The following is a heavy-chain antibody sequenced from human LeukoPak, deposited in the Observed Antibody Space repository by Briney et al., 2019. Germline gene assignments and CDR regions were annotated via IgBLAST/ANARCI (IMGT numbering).Heavy chain of an antibody. CDR3: AKAVYYDFWSGYRNY. D-gene: IGHD3-3*01. CDR2: ISGSGGST. Sequence: PGGSLRLSCAASGFTFSSYAMSWVRQAPGKGLEWVSAISGSGGSTYYADSVKGRFTISRDNSKNTLNLQMNSLRAEDTAVYYCAKAVYYDFWSGYRNYWGQGTLVTVSS. V-gene: IGHV3-23*01. J-gene: IGHJ4*02. CDR1: GFTFSSYA.